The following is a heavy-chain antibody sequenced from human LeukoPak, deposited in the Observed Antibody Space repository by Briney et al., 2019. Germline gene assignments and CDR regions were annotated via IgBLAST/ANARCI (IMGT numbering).Heavy chain of an antibody. CDR2: IIPIFGIA. J-gene: IGHJ4*02. Sequence: ASVKVSCKASGGTFSSYAISWVRQAPGQGLEWMGTIIPIFGIANYAQKFQGRVTITADKSTSTAYMELSSLRSEDTAVYYCARERMTTVTRRALDHWGQGTLVTVSS. CDR3: ARERMTTVTRRALDH. D-gene: IGHD4-17*01. V-gene: IGHV1-69*04. CDR1: GGTFSSYA.